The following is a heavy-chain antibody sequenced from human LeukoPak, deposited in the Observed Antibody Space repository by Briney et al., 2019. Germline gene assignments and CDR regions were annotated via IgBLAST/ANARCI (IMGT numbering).Heavy chain of an antibody. J-gene: IGHJ4*02. Sequence: GRSLRLSCAASEFTFSSYAMTWVRQAPGKGLEWVSSISGSGDYTYYRDSVKGRFTMSRDNSKNTVYLNMNSLRAEDTAVYYCAKNGQPSTRSLLCTNGICYQDYWGQGTLVTVSS. CDR1: EFTFSSYA. D-gene: IGHD2-8*01. CDR2: ISGSGDYT. V-gene: IGHV3-23*01. CDR3: AKNGQPSTRSLLCTNGICYQDY.